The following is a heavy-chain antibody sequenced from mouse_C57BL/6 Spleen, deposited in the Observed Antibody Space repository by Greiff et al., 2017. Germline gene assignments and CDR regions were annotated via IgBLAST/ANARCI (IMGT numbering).Heavy chain of an antibody. Sequence: EVKVEESGGGLVKPGGSLKLSCAASGFTFSSYAMSWVRQTPEKRLEWVATISDGGSYTYYPDNVKGRFTISRDNAKNNLYLQMSHLKSEDTAMYYCAREGRAWFAYWGQGTLVTVSA. J-gene: IGHJ3*01. CDR3: AREGRAWFAY. CDR2: ISDGGSYT. CDR1: GFTFSSYA. V-gene: IGHV5-4*01.